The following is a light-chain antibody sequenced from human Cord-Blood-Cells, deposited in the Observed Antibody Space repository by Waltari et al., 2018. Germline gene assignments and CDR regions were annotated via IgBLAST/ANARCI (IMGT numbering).Light chain of an antibody. J-gene: IGLJ1*01. V-gene: IGLV2-14*01. CDR1: RSDVGGYNH. Sequence: QSALTQPASVSGSPGQSITISCTGTRSDVGGYNHVSWYQQHPAKAPKLMIYEVSNRPSGVSNRFSGSKSGNTASLTISGLQAEDEADYYCSSYTSSSTYVFGTGTKVTVL. CDR2: EVS. CDR3: SSYTSSSTYV.